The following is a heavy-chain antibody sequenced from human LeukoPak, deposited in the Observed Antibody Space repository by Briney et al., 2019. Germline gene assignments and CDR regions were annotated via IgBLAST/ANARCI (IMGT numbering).Heavy chain of an antibody. CDR1: VGSISSYY. D-gene: IGHD3-22*01. Sequence: PSETLSLTCTVSVGSISSYYWSWIRQPPGKGLEWIGYIYYSGSTNYNPSLKSRVTISVDTSKNQFSLRLSSVTAADTAVYYCAREGYYEGIDYWGQGTLVTVSS. V-gene: IGHV4-59*01. J-gene: IGHJ4*02. CDR3: AREGYYEGIDY. CDR2: IYYSGST.